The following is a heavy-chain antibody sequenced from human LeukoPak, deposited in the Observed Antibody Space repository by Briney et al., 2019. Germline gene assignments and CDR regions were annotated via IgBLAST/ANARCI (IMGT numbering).Heavy chain of an antibody. V-gene: IGHV3-13*01. D-gene: IGHD4-17*01. CDR1: GFTFSSYD. Sequence: VGYLRLSCAASGFTFSSYDMHWVRQATGKGLEWVSAIGTAVDTYYPGSVKGRFTISRENAKNSLYLQMNSLRAGDTAVYYCARAPAYGGDYSYYFDYWGQGTLVTVSS. CDR2: IGTAVDT. CDR3: ARAPAYGGDYSYYFDY. J-gene: IGHJ4*02.